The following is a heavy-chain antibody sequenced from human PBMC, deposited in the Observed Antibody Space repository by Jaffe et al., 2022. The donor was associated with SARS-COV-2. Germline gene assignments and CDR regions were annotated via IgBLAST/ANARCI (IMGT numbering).Heavy chain of an antibody. J-gene: IGHJ3*02. CDR2: FDPEDGET. CDR1: GYTLTELS. Sequence: QVQLVQSGAEVKKPGASVKVSCKVSGYTLTELSMHWVRQAPGKGLEWMGGFDPEDGETIYAQKFQGRVTMTEDTSTDTAYMELSSLRFEDTAVYYCATLSGMGGSYLSGDAFDIWGQGTMVTVSS. D-gene: IGHD1-26*01. V-gene: IGHV1-24*01. CDR3: ATLSGMGGSYLSGDAFDI.